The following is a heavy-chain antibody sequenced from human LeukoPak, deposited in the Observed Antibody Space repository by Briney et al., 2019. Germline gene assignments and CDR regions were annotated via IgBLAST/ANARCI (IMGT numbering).Heavy chain of an antibody. CDR2: IYHSGNT. CDR3: ARDSWHYGMDV. CDR1: GGSISSGGYS. J-gene: IGHJ6*02. Sequence: PSETLSLTCAVSGGSISSGGYSWGWIRQPPGRGLEWIGYIYHSGNTYHNPSLKSRVTISVDRSKNQFSLKLSSVTAADTAVYYCARDSWHYGMDVWGQGTTVTVSS. V-gene: IGHV4-30-2*01.